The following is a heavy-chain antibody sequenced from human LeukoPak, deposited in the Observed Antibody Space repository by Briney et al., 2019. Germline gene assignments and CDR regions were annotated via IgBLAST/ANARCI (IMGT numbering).Heavy chain of an antibody. D-gene: IGHD3-10*01. CDR1: GGSFSGYY. CDR2: INHSGST. V-gene: IGHV4-34*01. Sequence: SETLSLTCAVYGGSFSGYYWSWIRQPPGKGLEWIGEINHSGSTNYNSSLKSRVTISVDTSKNQFSLKLSSVTAADTAVYYCARVASWYYYGSGKYYFDYWGQGTLVTVSS. CDR3: ARVASWYYYGSGKYYFDY. J-gene: IGHJ4*02.